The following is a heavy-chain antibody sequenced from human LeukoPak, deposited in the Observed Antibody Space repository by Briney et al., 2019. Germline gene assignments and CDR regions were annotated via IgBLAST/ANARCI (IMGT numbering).Heavy chain of an antibody. D-gene: IGHD3-3*01. CDR3: ARSGRDFWSGTSSWIDY. V-gene: IGHV4-39*01. CDR1: SGSITSSSYY. J-gene: IGHJ4*02. Sequence: SETLSLTCTVSSGSITSSSYYWGWIRQPPGKGLVWIGSFYYSGNNYYNPSLKCRVTIFIDTSNNQFVLKLSSVSAEDTAVYYCARSGRDFWSGTSSWIDYWGQGTLVTVSS. CDR2: FYYSGNN.